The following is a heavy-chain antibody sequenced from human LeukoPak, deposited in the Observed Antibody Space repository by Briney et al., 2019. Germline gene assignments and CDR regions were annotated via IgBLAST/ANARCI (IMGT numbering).Heavy chain of an antibody. V-gene: IGHV4-39*01. CDR3: PRTTGDSAIIAAH. CDR1: GGSISGSCCY. CDR2: TSYSGST. J-gene: IGHJ4*02. Sequence: SETLSLTCTVSGGSISGSCCYWGWIRQTPGKDLEWIGSTSYSGSTHYNPSFKSRVTVSVDTSKNQFFLNLSSVTAADTAVYYCPRTTGDSAIIAAHWGQGTLVTVSS. D-gene: IGHD3-16*01.